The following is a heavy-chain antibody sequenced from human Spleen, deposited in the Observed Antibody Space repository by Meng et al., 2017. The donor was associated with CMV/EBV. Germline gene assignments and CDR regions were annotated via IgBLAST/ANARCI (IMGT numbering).Heavy chain of an antibody. Sequence: ASVKVSCKTSGGTFNTLAINWVRQAPGQGLEWMAWIHYDTGETNYAQNFHGRVTVTRDTSITTVYMELRSLRPDDTAMYYCARDDNWGPDYWGQGTLVTVS. CDR2: IHYDTGET. CDR3: ARDDNWGPDY. CDR1: GGTFNTLA. D-gene: IGHD7-27*01. V-gene: IGHV1-2*02. J-gene: IGHJ4*02.